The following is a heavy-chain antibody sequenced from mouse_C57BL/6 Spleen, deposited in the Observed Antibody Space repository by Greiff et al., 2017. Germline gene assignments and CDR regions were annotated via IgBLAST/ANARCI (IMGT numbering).Heavy chain of an antibody. CDR1: GYTFTSYW. CDR2: IYPGSGST. CDR3: ARGGNYGNYFFDY. V-gene: IGHV1-55*01. D-gene: IGHD2-1*01. Sequence: QVQLQQPGAELVKPGASVKMSCKASGYTFTSYWITWVKQRPGQGLEWIGDIYPGSGSTNYNEKFKSKATLTVDTSSSTAYMQRSSLTSEDSAVYYCARGGNYGNYFFDYWGQGTTLTVSS. J-gene: IGHJ2*01.